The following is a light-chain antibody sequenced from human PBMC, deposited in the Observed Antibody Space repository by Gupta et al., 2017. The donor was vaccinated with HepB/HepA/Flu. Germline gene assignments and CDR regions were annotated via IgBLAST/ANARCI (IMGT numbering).Light chain of an antibody. J-gene: IGLJ3*02. CDR2: SNN. CDR1: SSNIGSNT. Sequence: QSVLTQPPSASGTPGQRVTISCSGSSSNIGSNTVNWYQQLPGTAPKLLIYSNNQRPSGVPDRFSGAKSGTSASLAISGLQSEDEADYYGAAWDDSLNAHWVFGGGTKLTVL. CDR3: AAWDDSLNAHWV. V-gene: IGLV1-44*01.